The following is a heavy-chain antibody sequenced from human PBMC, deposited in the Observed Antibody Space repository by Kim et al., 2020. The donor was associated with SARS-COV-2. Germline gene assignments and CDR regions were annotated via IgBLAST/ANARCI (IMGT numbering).Heavy chain of an antibody. D-gene: IGHD6-13*01. CDR1: GGSFSGYY. CDR3: ARARMYSRNWFDP. J-gene: IGHJ5*02. V-gene: IGHV4-34*01. Sequence: SETLSLTCAVYGGSFSGYYWSWIRQPPGKGLEWIGEINHSGSTNYNPSLKSRVTISVDTSKNQFSLKLSSVTAADTAVYYCARARMYSRNWFDPWCQGTL. CDR2: INHSGST.